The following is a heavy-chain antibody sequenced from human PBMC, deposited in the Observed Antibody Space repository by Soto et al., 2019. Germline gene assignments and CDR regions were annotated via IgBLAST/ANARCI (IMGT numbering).Heavy chain of an antibody. CDR2: IYYSGST. V-gene: IGHV4-31*03. D-gene: IGHD6-13*01. CDR3: AREKSVSGGIAAAGMFLV. Sequence: SETLSLTCTVSGGSISSGGYYWSWIRQHPGKGLEWIGYIYYSGSTYYNPSLKSRVTISVDTSKNQFSLKLSSVTAADTAVYYCAREKSVSGGIAAAGMFLVWGQGTLVTV. CDR1: GGSISSGGYY. J-gene: IGHJ4*02.